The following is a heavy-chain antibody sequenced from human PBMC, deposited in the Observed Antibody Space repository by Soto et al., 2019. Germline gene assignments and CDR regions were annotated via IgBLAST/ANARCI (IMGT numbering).Heavy chain of an antibody. V-gene: IGHV4-61*08. J-gene: IGHJ5*02. CDR3: ARIPVDTYMIYWSDP. CDR1: GDSVSSGDYY. D-gene: IGHD3-16*01. CDR2: VYFSGST. Sequence: SETLSLTCSVSGDSVSSGDYYWSWIRQPPGKGLEWIGHVYFSGSTNYIPSLKSRLTMSVDTAKNQFSLKLNSVTAADTAVYYCARIPVDTYMIYWSDPWGQGTRVTVSS.